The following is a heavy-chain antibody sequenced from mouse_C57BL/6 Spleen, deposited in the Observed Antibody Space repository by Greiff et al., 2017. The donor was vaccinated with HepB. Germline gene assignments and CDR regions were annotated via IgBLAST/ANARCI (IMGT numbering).Heavy chain of an antibody. Sequence: QVQLQQPGAELVRPGSSVKLSCKASGYTFTSYWMDWVKQRPGQGLEWIGNIYPSDSETHYNQKFKDKATLTVDKSSSTAYMQLSSLTSEDSAVYYCASGYYYGSSYGYFDVWGTGTTVTVSS. V-gene: IGHV1-61*01. D-gene: IGHD1-1*01. J-gene: IGHJ1*03. CDR1: GYTFTSYW. CDR3: ASGYYYGSSYGYFDV. CDR2: IYPSDSET.